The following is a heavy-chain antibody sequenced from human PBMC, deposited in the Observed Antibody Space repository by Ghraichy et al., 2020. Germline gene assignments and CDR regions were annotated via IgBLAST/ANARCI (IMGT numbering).Heavy chain of an antibody. J-gene: IGHJ4*02. V-gene: IGHV3-7*01. CDR3: ARDPPGRSYHYDY. CDR1: GFTFSSYW. CDR2: IKQDGSEK. Sequence: GGSLRLSCAASGFTFSSYWMTWVRHAPGKGLEWVANIKQDGSEKYYVDSVKGRFTISRDNAKNSLYLQMNSLRAEDTAVYYCARDPPGRSYHYDYWGQGTLVTVSS. D-gene: IGHD1-26*01.